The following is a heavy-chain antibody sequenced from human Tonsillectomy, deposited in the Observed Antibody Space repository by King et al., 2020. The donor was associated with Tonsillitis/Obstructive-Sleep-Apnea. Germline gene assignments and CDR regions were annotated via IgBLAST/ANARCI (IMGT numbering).Heavy chain of an antibody. CDR2: INHSGST. CDR1: GGSFSGYY. D-gene: IGHD6-13*01. CDR3: ATNSTAGDWFDP. J-gene: IGHJ5*02. V-gene: IGHV4-34*01. Sequence: VQLQQWGAGLLKPSETLSLTCAVYGGSFSGYYWSWIRQPPGKGLEWIGEINHSGSTNHNPSLKSRVAISVDTSKNQFSLKLSSVTAADTAVYYCATNSTAGDWFDPWGQGTLVTVSS.